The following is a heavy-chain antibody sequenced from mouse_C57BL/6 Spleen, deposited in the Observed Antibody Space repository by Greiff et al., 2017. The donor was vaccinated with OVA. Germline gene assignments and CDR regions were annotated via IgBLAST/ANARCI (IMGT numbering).Heavy chain of an antibody. J-gene: IGHJ2*01. CDR2: INPSTGGT. D-gene: IGHD4-1*02. V-gene: IGHV1-43*01. Sequence: VQLQPSGPELVKPGASVKISCKASGYSFTGYYMHWVKQSSEKSLEWIVEINPSTGGTSYNQKFKGKATLTVDKSSSTAYMQLKSLTSEDSAVEYCARSQLGHYFDDWGQGTTLTVSS. CDR3: ARSQLGHYFDD. CDR1: GYSFTGYY.